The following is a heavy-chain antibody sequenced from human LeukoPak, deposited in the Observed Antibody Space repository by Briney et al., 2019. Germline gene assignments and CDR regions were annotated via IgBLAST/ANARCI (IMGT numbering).Heavy chain of an antibody. Sequence: GASVKVSCKASGGTFSNYAINWVRQAPGQGLEWMGGIIPIFGTANYAQKFQGRVTITADKSTSTAYMELSSLRSEDTAVYYCARAGPSSSWHQFDYWGQGTLVTVSS. J-gene: IGHJ4*02. CDR1: GGTFSNYA. D-gene: IGHD6-13*01. CDR2: IIPIFGTA. V-gene: IGHV1-69*06. CDR3: ARAGPSSSWHQFDY.